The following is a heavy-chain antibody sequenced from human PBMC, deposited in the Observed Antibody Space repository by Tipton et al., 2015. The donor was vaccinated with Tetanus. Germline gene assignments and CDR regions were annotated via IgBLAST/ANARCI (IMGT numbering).Heavy chain of an antibody. D-gene: IGHD6-19*01. CDR1: GFTFSSYA. CDR3: AIDSSGWYDRLFY. Sequence: SLRLSCAASGFTFSSYAMSWVRQAPGKGLEWVSAISGSGGSTYYADSVKGRFTISRDNSKNTLYLQMNSLRAEDTAVYYCAIDSSGWYDRLFYWGQGTLVTVSS. CDR2: ISGSGGST. J-gene: IGHJ4*02. V-gene: IGHV3-23*01.